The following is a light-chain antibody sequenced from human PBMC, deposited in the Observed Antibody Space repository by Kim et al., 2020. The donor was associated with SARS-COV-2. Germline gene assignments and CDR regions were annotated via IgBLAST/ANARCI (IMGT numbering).Light chain of an antibody. V-gene: IGLV2-14*03. J-gene: IGLJ1*01. CDR2: DVS. Sequence: GQSITIACTGTSSDVGGFNYVSWYQQHPGKVPKLMIYDVSNRPSGVSDRFSGSKSGNTASLTISGLQAEDGADYYCSSYTSDSTYVFGTGTKVTVL. CDR3: SSYTSDSTYV. CDR1: SSDVGGFNY.